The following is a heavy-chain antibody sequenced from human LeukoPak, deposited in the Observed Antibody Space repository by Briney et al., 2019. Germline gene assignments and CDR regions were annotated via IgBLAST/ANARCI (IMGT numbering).Heavy chain of an antibody. D-gene: IGHD5-18*01. CDR1: GFTFSSYA. CDR3: ARDPQTNDHSYGASSYYYYYMDV. V-gene: IGHV3-30*04. J-gene: IGHJ6*03. Sequence: GGSLRLSCAASGFTFSSYAMHWVRQAPGKGLEWVAVISYDGSNKYYADSVKGRFTISRDNSKNTLYLQMNSLRAEDTAVYYCARDPQTNDHSYGASSYYYYYMDVWGKGTTVTVSS. CDR2: ISYDGSNK.